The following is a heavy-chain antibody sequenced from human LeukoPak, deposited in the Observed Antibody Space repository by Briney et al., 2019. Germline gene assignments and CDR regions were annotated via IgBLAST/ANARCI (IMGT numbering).Heavy chain of an antibody. CDR1: GYTFTDYY. D-gene: IGHD6-19*01. Sequence: GASLKVSCKASGYTFTDYYMHWVRQAPGQGLEWMGWINANRGGANYAQRFQGRVTMTRDTSITTAYMELSRLKSDDTAVYYCARRVAVARRDAFDIWGQGTMVTVSS. CDR3: ARRVAVARRDAFDI. V-gene: IGHV1-2*02. J-gene: IGHJ3*02. CDR2: INANRGGA.